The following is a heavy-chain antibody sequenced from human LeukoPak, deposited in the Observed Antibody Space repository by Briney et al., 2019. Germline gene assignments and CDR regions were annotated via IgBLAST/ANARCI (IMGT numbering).Heavy chain of an antibody. CDR3: ARVAGRAAAAYYSYGMDV. J-gene: IGHJ6*02. V-gene: IGHV6-1*01. Sequence: SQTLSLTCAVSGDSVSSNSAAWNWIRQSPSRGLEWLGRTYYRSKWHNDYAVSVKGRITINPDTSKNQFSLHLNSVTPEDTAMYYCARVAGRAAAAYYSYGMDVWGQGTTVTVSS. D-gene: IGHD6-13*01. CDR2: TYYRSKWHN. CDR1: GDSVSSNSAA.